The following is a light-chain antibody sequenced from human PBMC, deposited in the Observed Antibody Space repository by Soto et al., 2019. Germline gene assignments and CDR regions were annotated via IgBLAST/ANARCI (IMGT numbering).Light chain of an antibody. V-gene: IGKV1-5*03. J-gene: IGKJ1*01. CDR3: QQYNRGVT. Sequence: DIHMTQSPATLSASVGDRVTITCRASQTVSPWLAWYQQKPGAAPHLLIYKVSYLESGVPSRFSGSGSGAYVTLTINALQPEDFATYYCQQYNRGVTFGPGTKVVIK. CDR2: KVS. CDR1: QTVSPW.